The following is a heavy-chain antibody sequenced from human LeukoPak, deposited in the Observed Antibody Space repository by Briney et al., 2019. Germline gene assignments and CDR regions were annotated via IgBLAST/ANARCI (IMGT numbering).Heavy chain of an antibody. V-gene: IGHV3-30-3*01. CDR2: ISYDGSNK. CDR1: GFTFSSYA. Sequence: GGSLRLSCAASGFTFSSYAMHWVRQAPGKGLEWVAVISYDGSNKYYADSVKGRFTISRDNSKNTLYLQMNSLRAEDTAVYYCAKDGAAAGYEFDYWGQGTLVTVSS. D-gene: IGHD6-13*01. J-gene: IGHJ4*02. CDR3: AKDGAAAGYEFDY.